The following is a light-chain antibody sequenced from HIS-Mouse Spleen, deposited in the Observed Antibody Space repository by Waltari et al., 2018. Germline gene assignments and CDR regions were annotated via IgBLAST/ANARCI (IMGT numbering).Light chain of an antibody. J-gene: IGLJ2*01. CDR2: EDS. CDR3: YSTDSSGNHRV. CDR1: ALPKKY. V-gene: IGLV3-10*01. Sequence: SYELPQPPSVSVSPGQTARITCSGDALPKKYAYWYQQKSGQAPVLVISEDSKRPSGIPERFSGSSSGTMATLTISGAQVEDEADYYCYSTDSSGNHRVFGGGTKLTVL.